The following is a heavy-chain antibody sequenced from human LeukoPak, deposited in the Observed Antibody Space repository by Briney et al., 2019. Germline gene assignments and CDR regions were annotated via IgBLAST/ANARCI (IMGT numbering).Heavy chain of an antibody. D-gene: IGHD3-10*01. CDR1: GGSISSSSYY. CDR3: ARVRLDLGKDV. Sequence: PSETLSLTCTVSGGSISSSSYYWGWIRQPPGKGLEWIGSIYYSGSTYYNPSLKSRVTISVDTSKNQFSLKLSSVTAADTAVYYCARVRLDLGKDVWGKGTTVTVSS. J-gene: IGHJ6*04. CDR2: IYYSGST. V-gene: IGHV4-39*07.